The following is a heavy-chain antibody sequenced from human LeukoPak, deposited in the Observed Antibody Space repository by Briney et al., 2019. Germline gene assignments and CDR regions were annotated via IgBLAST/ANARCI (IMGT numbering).Heavy chain of an antibody. J-gene: IGHJ6*02. CDR2: IAGGGSST. D-gene: IGHD3-22*01. V-gene: IGHV3-23*01. CDR1: GFTVSFYA. CDR3: ARGYDSTGYSLDYYHGMDV. Sequence: GGSLRLSCAASGFTVSFYAMSWVRQAPGKGLEWVSVIAGGGSSTYYADSVKGRFTISRDYSKNTLYLQMNSLRAEDTAVYYCARGYDSTGYSLDYYHGMDVWGQGTTVTVSS.